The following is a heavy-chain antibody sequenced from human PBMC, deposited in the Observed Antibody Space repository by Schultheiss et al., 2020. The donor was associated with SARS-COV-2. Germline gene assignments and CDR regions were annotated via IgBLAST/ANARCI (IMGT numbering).Heavy chain of an antibody. V-gene: IGHV3-23*01. CDR2: ISGGDDST. D-gene: IGHD2-2*01. Sequence: GESLKISCAASGFTFSSYAMSWVRQAPGKGLEWVSAISGGDDSTYYADSVKGRFTISRDTCKNTLYLHMNSLRAEDTAVYYCVKDDRCSSTSCYSGDYWGQGTLVTVAS. CDR3: VKDDRCSSTSCYSGDY. J-gene: IGHJ4*02. CDR1: GFTFSSYA.